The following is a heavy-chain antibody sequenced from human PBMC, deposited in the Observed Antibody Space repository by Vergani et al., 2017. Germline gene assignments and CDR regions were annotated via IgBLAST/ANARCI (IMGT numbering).Heavy chain of an antibody. CDR1: GYTFTGYY. CDR3: ARDATQYQLLFGFDY. J-gene: IGHJ4*02. CDR2: INPNSGGT. D-gene: IGHD2-2*01. Sequence: QVQLVQSGAEVKKPGASVKVSCKASGYTFTGYYMHWVRQAPGQGLEWMGWINPNSGGTNYAQKFQGRVTMTRDTSISTAYMELSRLRSDDTAVYYCARDATQYQLLFGFDYWGQGTLVTVSS. V-gene: IGHV1-2*02.